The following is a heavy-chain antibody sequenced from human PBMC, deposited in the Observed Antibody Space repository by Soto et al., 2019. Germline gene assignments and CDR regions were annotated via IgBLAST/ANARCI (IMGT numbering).Heavy chain of an antibody. V-gene: IGHV4-61*08. J-gene: IGHJ6*02. Sequence: PSETLSLTCSVSGDSISTNAYYWTWIRQHPGKGLEWIGWIYYSGITNYNPSLKSRVTISVDTSKNQFSLKLSSVTAADTAVYYCARYKSNYYYGMDVWGQGTTVTVSS. CDR2: IYYSGIT. D-gene: IGHD1-20*01. CDR1: GDSISTNAYY. CDR3: ARYKSNYYYGMDV.